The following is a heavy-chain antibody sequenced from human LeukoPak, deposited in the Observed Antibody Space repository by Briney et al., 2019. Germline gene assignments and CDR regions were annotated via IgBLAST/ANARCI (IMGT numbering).Heavy chain of an antibody. D-gene: IGHD5-18*01. CDR3: ARTPPGYSYGFDY. J-gene: IGHJ4*02. CDR1: GYSISSGYY. Sequence: SETLSLTCAVSGYSISSGYYWGWIRQPPGKGLEWIGSIYHSGSTNYNPSLKSRVTISVDTSKNQFSLKLSSVTAADTAVYYCARTPPGYSYGFDYWGQGTLVTVSS. V-gene: IGHV4-38-2*01. CDR2: IYHSGST.